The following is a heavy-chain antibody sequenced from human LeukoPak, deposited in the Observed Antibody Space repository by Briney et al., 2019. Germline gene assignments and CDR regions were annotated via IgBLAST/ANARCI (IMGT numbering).Heavy chain of an antibody. J-gene: IGHJ4*02. V-gene: IGHV4-59*08. CDR1: GGSISSYY. CDR3: ASLVDTAMSY. CDR2: IYYSGST. D-gene: IGHD5-18*01. Sequence: SETLSLTCTVSGGSISSYYWSWIRQPPGKGLEWIGYIYYSGSTNYNPSLKSRVTISVDTSENQFSLKLSSVTAADTAVYYCASLVDTAMSYWGQGTLVTVSS.